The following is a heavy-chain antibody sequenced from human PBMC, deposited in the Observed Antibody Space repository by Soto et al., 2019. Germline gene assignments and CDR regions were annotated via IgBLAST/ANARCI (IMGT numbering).Heavy chain of an antibody. CDR2: ISAYNGNT. CDR3: ARGEMARGFGELLSRNWFDP. Sequence: GASVKVSCKASGGTFSSYGISWVRQAPGQGLEWMGWISAYNGNTNYAQKLQGRVTMTTDTSTSTAYLELRSLRSDDTAVYYCARGEMARGFGELLSRNWFDPWGQGTLVTVSS. J-gene: IGHJ5*02. D-gene: IGHD3-10*01. CDR1: GGTFSSYG. V-gene: IGHV1-18*01.